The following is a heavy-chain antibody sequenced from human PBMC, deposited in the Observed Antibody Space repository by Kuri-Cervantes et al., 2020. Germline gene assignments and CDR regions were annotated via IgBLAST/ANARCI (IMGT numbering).Heavy chain of an antibody. CDR1: GFTFSSYW. CDR2: INSDGSST. J-gene: IGHJ6*02. D-gene: IGHD7-27*01. CDR3: AREGWGSDYYGMDV. Sequence: GGSLRLSCAASGFTFSSYWMHWVRQAPGKGLVWVSRINSDGSSTSYADSVKGRFTISRDNSKNTLYLQMNSLRAEDTAVYYCAREGWGSDYYGMDVWGQGTTVTVSS. V-gene: IGHV3-74*01.